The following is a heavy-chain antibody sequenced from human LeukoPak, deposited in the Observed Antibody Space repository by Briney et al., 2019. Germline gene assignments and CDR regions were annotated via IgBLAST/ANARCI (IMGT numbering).Heavy chain of an antibody. Sequence: GGSLRLSCAASGFTFNSYAMYWVRQAPGKGLEWVSGIFCSGGSAHYADSVKGRFTIFRDNSKNTVYLQMNSLRAEDTAVYYCAKTTTGYSSGRYPGWPVDYWGQGTLVTVSS. D-gene: IGHD6-19*01. CDR3: AKTTTGYSSGRYPGWPVDY. CDR2: IFCSGGSA. J-gene: IGHJ4*02. V-gene: IGHV3-23*01. CDR1: GFTFNSYA.